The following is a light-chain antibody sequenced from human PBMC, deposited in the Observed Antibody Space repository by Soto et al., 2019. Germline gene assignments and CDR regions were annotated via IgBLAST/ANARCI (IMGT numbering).Light chain of an antibody. CDR2: GAS. V-gene: IGKV3-15*01. CDR1: QSLGSN. J-gene: IGKJ4*01. CDR3: QQPSNWPLT. Sequence: EIVMTQSPATLSVSPGERATLSCGASQSLGSNLAWYQQKPGQAPRLLIYGASTRAPGVPARFSGSGSGTDFTLTVDSLQSEDFAVYYCQQPSNWPLTFGGGTKVEIK.